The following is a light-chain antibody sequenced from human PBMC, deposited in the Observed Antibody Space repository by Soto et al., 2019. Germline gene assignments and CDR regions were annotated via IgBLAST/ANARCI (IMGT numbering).Light chain of an antibody. CDR2: GAS. CDR1: QSMGSN. Sequence: EILMTQSPATMSVSRGESSTLXXRASQSMGSNVAWYQQKPGKAPWXLIYGASTRATGIPDRFSGSGSGTDFTLTISRLEPEDFAVYYCQQYGSSGTFGQGTKVDIK. CDR3: QQYGSSGT. J-gene: IGKJ1*01. V-gene: IGKV3-20*01.